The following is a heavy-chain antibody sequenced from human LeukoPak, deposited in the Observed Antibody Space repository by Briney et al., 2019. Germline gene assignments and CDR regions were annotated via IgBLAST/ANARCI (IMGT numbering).Heavy chain of an antibody. CDR2: IYYSGST. Sequence: SETLSLTCTVSGGSISSYYWSWIRQPPGKGLEWIGYIYYSGSTNYNPSLRSRVTISVDTSKNQFSLKLSSVTAADTAVYYCARLNSSSWSHYFDYWGQGTLVTVSS. CDR3: ARLNSSSWSHYFDY. J-gene: IGHJ4*02. CDR1: GGSISSYY. D-gene: IGHD6-13*01. V-gene: IGHV4-59*01.